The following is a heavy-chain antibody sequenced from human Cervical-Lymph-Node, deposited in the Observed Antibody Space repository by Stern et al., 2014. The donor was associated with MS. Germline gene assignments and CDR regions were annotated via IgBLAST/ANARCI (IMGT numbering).Heavy chain of an antibody. CDR3: ARGAGDNWFDP. CDR1: GG. J-gene: IGHJ5*02. D-gene: IGHD3-10*01. V-gene: IGHV1-69*06. Sequence: DQLVESGADVKKPGSSVRVSCKASGGISWLRQAPGQGLEWMGGIIPFVGTANYAQKFQGRLTIIADTSTNTNYMELSSLRSDDTAVYYWARGAGDNWFDPWGQGTLVSVSS. CDR2: IIPFVGTA.